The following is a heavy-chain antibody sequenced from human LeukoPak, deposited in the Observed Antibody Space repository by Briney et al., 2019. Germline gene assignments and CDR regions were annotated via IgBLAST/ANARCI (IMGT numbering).Heavy chain of an antibody. J-gene: IGHJ3*02. D-gene: IGHD4-23*01. V-gene: IGHV1-18*01. Sequence: ASVKVSCKASGYTFTSYGISWVRQAPGQGLEWMGWISAYNGNTNYAQKLQGRVTITADTSTDTAYMELSSLRSEDTAVYYCATGSNIGAMVVTIASAFDIWGQGTMVTVSS. CDR3: ATGSNIGAMVVTIASAFDI. CDR2: ISAYNGNT. CDR1: GYTFTSYG.